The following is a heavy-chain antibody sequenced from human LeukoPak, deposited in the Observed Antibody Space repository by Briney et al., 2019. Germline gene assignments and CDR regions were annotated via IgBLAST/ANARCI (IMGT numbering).Heavy chain of an antibody. V-gene: IGHV1-8*01. CDR3: ARAFWSGSYYGVAFDI. Sequence: ASVKVSCKASGYTFTSYDINWVRQATGQGLEWMGWMNPNSGNTGYAQKFQGRVTMTRNTSISTAYMELSSLRSEDTAVYYCARAFWSGSYYGVAFDIWGQGTMVTVSS. CDR2: MNPNSGNT. CDR1: GYTFTSYD. J-gene: IGHJ3*02. D-gene: IGHD1-26*01.